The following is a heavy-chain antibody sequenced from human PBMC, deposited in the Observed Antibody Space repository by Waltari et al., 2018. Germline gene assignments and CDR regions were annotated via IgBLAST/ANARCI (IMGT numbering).Heavy chain of an antibody. CDR1: GFTVRNNY. CDR3: AKGAYRSSLFDY. J-gene: IGHJ4*02. CDR2: LYAGGST. V-gene: IGHV3-66*01. D-gene: IGHD6-13*01. Sequence: DVQLVESGGGLVQPGGSLRLSCVASGFTVRNNYISWVRQAPGKGLEWVSVLYAGGSTYYANSVKDRFTISRDNSKNTLYLQMNSLRADDTAVYYCAKGAYRSSLFDYWGQGTLVTVSS.